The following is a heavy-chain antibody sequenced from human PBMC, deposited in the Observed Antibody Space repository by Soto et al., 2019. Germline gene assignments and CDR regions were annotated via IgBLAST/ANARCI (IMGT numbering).Heavy chain of an antibody. D-gene: IGHD6-13*01. V-gene: IGHV3-7*03. J-gene: IGHJ4*02. Sequence: GGSLRLSCAASGFTFSSYWMSWVRQAPGKGLEWVANIKQDGSEKYYVDSVKGRFTISRDNAKNSLYLQMNSLRAEDTDVYYCARDPGGEQQSQDYWGQGTLVTVSS. CDR3: ARDPGGEQQSQDY. CDR2: IKQDGSEK. CDR1: GFTFSSYW.